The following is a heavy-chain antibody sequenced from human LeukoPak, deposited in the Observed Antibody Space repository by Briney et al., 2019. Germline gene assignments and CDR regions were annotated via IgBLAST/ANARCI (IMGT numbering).Heavy chain of an antibody. CDR1: GFTFSSYE. CDR2: ISSSGSTI. Sequence: PGGSLRLSCAASGFTFSSYEMNWVRQAPGKGLEWVSYISSSGSTIYYADSVKGRFTISRDNAKNSLYLQMNSLRAEDTAVYYCAREGRGYSYGYILKYYFDYWGQGTLVTVSS. J-gene: IGHJ4*02. CDR3: AREGRGYSYGYILKYYFDY. V-gene: IGHV3-48*03. D-gene: IGHD5-18*01.